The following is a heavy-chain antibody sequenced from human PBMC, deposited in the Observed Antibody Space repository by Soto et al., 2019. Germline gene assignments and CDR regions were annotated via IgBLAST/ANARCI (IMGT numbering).Heavy chain of an antibody. D-gene: IGHD3-3*01. CDR3: VRDFRSSDF. V-gene: IGHV3-74*01. Sequence: PGGPLSLSCAASGFTFSNYWIHWVRQAPGEGPMWVSRINGVGTYTNYADSVRGRFSISRDNSENTVYLQMNSLRAEDTAMYYCVRDFRSSDFWGQGTPVTVSS. CDR2: INGVGTYT. J-gene: IGHJ4*02. CDR1: GFTFSNYW.